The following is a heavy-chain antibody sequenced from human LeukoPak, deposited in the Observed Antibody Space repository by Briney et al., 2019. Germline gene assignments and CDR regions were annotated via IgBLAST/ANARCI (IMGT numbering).Heavy chain of an antibody. CDR3: ARDQSAKWGSGERYFDY. V-gene: IGHV3-33*01. CDR2: MRNDGSDI. Sequence: GRSLRLSCEASGFTFNTYGMHWVRQAPGKGLEWVAVMRNDGSDIYYADSVRGRFAISRDNSKNTLYLQMNSLRDEDTAVYFCARDQSAKWGSGERYFDYWGQGTLVTVSS. J-gene: IGHJ4*02. CDR1: GFTFNTYG. D-gene: IGHD7-27*01.